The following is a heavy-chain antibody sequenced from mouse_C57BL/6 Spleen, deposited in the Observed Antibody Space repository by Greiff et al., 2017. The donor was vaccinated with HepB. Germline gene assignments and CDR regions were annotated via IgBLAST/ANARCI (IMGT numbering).Heavy chain of an antibody. D-gene: IGHD2-5*01. J-gene: IGHJ4*01. Sequence: VQLQQSGAELVKPGASVKMSCKASGYTLTSYWITWVKQRPGQGLEWIGDIYPGSGSTNYNEKFKSKATLTVDTSSSTAYMQLSSLTSEDSAVYYCARYYSNGDYYAMDYWGQGTSVTVSS. CDR2: IYPGSGST. V-gene: IGHV1-55*01. CDR1: GYTLTSYW. CDR3: ARYYSNGDYYAMDY.